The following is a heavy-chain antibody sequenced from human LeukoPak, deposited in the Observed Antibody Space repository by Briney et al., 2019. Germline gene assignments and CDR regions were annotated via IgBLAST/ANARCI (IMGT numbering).Heavy chain of an antibody. D-gene: IGHD4-11*01. Sequence: SETLSLTRTVSGGSISSSSHYWGWIRQPPGKGLEWIGSMYYRGSTYHNPSLKSRVTISVDTSKNPFSLKLSSVTAADTAVYYCARLRDYILYFDYWGQGTLVTVSS. CDR2: MYYRGST. CDR3: ARLRDYILYFDY. J-gene: IGHJ4*02. V-gene: IGHV4-39*01. CDR1: GGSISSSSHY.